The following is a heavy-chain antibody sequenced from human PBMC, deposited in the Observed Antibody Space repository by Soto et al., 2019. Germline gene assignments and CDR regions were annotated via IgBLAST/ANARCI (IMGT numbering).Heavy chain of an antibody. D-gene: IGHD2-21*01. J-gene: IGHJ4*02. CDR3: ARLVVYYFDY. V-gene: IGHV4-39*01. Sequence: PSETLSLTCTVSGGSISSSSYYWGWIRQPPGKGLEWIGSIYYSGSTYYNPSPKSRVTISVDTSKNQFSLKLSSVTAADTAVYYCARLVVYYFDYWGQGTLVTAPQ. CDR1: GGSISSSSYY. CDR2: IYYSGST.